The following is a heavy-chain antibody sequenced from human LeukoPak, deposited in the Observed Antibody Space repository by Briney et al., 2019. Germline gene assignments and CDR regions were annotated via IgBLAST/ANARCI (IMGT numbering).Heavy chain of an antibody. J-gene: IGHJ5*02. CDR1: GYSISSGYY. D-gene: IGHD4-17*01. V-gene: IGHV4-38-2*02. CDR3: ARDISATVTYSWFDP. Sequence: PSETLSLTCTASGYSISSGYYWGWIRQPPGKGLEWIGSIYHSGRTFYNPSLKSRVTMSVDTSKNQFSLKLSSVTAADTAVYYCARDISATVTYSWFDPWGQGTLVTVSS. CDR2: IYHSGRT.